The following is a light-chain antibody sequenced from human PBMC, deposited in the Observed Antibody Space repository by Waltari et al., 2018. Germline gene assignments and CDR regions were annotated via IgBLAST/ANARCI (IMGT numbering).Light chain of an antibody. Sequence: EIVLTQSPGTLSLSPGERATLSCRTSQRLTKNYLAWYQQKPGQAPRLLIYGASSRAAVIPDRFSGSGSGTDFTLTISRLEPEDFAVYYCQQYGSSVLYTFGQGTKLEIK. CDR2: GAS. J-gene: IGKJ2*01. CDR1: QRLTKNY. V-gene: IGKV3-20*01. CDR3: QQYGSSVLYT.